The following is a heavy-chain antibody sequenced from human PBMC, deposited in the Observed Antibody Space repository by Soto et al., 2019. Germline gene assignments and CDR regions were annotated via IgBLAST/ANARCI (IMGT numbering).Heavy chain of an antibody. CDR3: ARVNLDYVTGMDV. Sequence: QVQLQESGPGLVKPSQTLSLTCTVSGGPITNYWSWIRQHPGKGLEWIGYIYDSGSTYYNPSLKSRVTMSLDTSKNQLSLKLLSVTAADTAVYYCARVNLDYVTGMDVWGQGTTVTVSS. CDR2: IYDSGST. J-gene: IGHJ6*02. D-gene: IGHD4-17*01. V-gene: IGHV4-31*03. CDR1: GGPITNY.